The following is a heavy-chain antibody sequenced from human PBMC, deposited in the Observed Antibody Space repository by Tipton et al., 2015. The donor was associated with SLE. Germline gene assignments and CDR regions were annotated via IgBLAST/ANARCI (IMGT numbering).Heavy chain of an antibody. V-gene: IGHV4-59*08. D-gene: IGHD3-3*01. J-gene: IGHJ5*02. Sequence: TLSLTCTVSSGSISSHHWNWIRQPPGKGLEWIGDIHYSGSTNYNPSHKGRVTMSVDTSKNQFSLELRSVTAADTAMYYCAGQKGPTIFGRDRNWFDPWGQGILVTVSS. CDR3: AGQKGPTIFGRDRNWFDP. CDR2: IHYSGST. CDR1: SGSISSHH.